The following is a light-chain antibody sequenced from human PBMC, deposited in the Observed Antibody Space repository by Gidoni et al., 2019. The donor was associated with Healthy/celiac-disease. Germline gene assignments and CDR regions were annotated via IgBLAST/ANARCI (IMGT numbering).Light chain of an antibody. Sequence: DIQMTQSPSSLSASVGDRVTITCRASQSISSYLNWYQKKPGNAPKLLIYAASSLQSGVPSRFSGSGSGKDFTLTISSLQPEDFATYYCQQSYSTLPYTFGQGTKLEIK. CDR3: QQSYSTLPYT. J-gene: IGKJ2*01. CDR2: AAS. CDR1: QSISSY. V-gene: IGKV1-39*01.